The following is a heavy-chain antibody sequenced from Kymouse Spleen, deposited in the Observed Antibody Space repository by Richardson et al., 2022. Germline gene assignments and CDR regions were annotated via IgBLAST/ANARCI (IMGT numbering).Heavy chain of an antibody. V-gene: IGHV3-30*18. Sequence: QVQLVESGGGVVQPGRSLRLSCAASGFTFSSYGMHWVRQAPGKGLEWVAVISYDGSNKYYADSVKGRFTISRDNSKNTLYLQMNSLRAEDTAVYYCAKDKELELPFDYWGQGTLVTVSS. CDR3: AKDKELELPFDY. CDR1: GFTFSSYG. J-gene: IGHJ4*02. D-gene: IGHD1-7*01. CDR2: ISYDGSNK.